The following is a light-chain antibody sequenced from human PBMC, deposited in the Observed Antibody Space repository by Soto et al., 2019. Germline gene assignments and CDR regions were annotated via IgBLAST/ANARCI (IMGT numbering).Light chain of an antibody. CDR1: SSDVGGYNY. V-gene: IGLV2-14*01. J-gene: IGLJ1*01. CDR2: EVS. Sequence: QSALTQPRSVSGSPGQSVTISCTGTSSDVGGYNYVSWYQQHPGKAPKLMIYEVSNRPSGVSNRFSGSKSGNTASLTISGLQAEDEADYYCSSYTSSSTYVFGTGTRSPS. CDR3: SSYTSSSTYV.